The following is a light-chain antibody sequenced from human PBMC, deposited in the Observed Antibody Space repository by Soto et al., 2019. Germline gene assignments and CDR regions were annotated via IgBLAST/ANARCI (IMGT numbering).Light chain of an antibody. Sequence: EIVMTQSPATLFVYPGDRAILSCRAGQGVTINFAWYQQKSGQSPRLLIYDVSHRATGVPARFSGTGSETDFTLTISSLEPEDFAVYYCQQRSNWPPAFGQGTRLEIK. CDR3: QQRSNWPPA. CDR1: QGVTIN. CDR2: DVS. V-gene: IGKV3-11*01. J-gene: IGKJ5*01.